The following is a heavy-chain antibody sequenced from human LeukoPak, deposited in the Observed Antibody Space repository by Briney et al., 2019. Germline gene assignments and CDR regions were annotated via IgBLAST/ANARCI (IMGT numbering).Heavy chain of an antibody. CDR3: GIGRKFDWLLCHH. D-gene: IGHD3-9*01. V-gene: IGHV1-24*01. J-gene: IGHJ5*02. CDR1: GYTLTDVS. Sequence: ASVKVSCKISGYTLTDVSMHWVRQAPGKGLEWMGGFDPEGGETVYAQKFQGRVTMTEDPSADPAYMELRSLSSEDTAVYYCGIGRKFDWLLCHHWGQGTLVTVSS. CDR2: FDPEGGET.